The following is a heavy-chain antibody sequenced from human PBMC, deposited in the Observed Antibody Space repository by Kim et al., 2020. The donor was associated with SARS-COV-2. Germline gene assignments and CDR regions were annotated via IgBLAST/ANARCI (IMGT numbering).Heavy chain of an antibody. V-gene: IGHV3-21*01. J-gene: IGHJ5*02. D-gene: IGHD3-10*01. CDR1: GFTFSSYS. CDR3: ARDRALHTSYYGSGSYNVNWFDP. CDR2: ISSSSSYI. Sequence: GGSLRLSCAASGFTFSSYSMNWVRQAPGKGLEWVSSISSSSSYIYYADSVKGRFTISRDNAKNSLYLQMNSLRAEDTAVYYCARDRALHTSYYGSGSYNVNWFDPWGQGTLVTVSS.